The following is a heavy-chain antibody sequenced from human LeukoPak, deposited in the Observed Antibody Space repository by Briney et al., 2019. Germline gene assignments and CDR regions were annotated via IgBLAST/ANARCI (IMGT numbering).Heavy chain of an antibody. CDR2: IYPGDSDT. Sequence: GESLKISCKGSGYSFTSYWIGWVRQMPGKGLEWMGIIYPGDSDTRYSPSFQGQVTISADKSISTAYLQWSSLKASDTAMYYCARHGPDTAMVTSHDYWGQGTLVTVSS. D-gene: IGHD5-18*01. J-gene: IGHJ4*02. CDR3: ARHGPDTAMVTSHDY. V-gene: IGHV5-51*01. CDR1: GYSFTSYW.